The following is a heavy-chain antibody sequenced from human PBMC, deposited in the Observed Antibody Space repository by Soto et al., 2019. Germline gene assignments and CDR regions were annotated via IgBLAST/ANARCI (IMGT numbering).Heavy chain of an antibody. Sequence: QVQLVQSGAEVKKPGASVKVSCKASGYTFSRYGITWVRQAPGQGLEWMGWISGYSGNTNYAQNLRGRVTMTTETSASTASMELGSLRSDDTAVYYCARGGVLFWFGDPLDYWGQGTLVTVSS. CDR3: ARGGVLFWFGDPLDY. CDR2: ISGYSGNT. V-gene: IGHV1-18*01. J-gene: IGHJ4*02. CDR1: GYTFSRYG. D-gene: IGHD3-10*01.